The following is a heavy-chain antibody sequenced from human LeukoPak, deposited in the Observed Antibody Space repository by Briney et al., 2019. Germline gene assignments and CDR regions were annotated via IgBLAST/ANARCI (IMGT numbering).Heavy chain of an antibody. CDR1: GFTFSSYG. V-gene: IGHV3-33*06. CDR2: IWHDGSYE. D-gene: IGHD1-26*01. Sequence: PGGFLRLSCAASGFTFSSYGMHWVRQAPGKGLEWVAVIWHDGSYEYYADSVKGRFTISRDSSKNTLYLQMNSLRAEDTAVYYCAKDGVGATSLDCWGQGTLVTVSS. CDR3: AKDGVGATSLDC. J-gene: IGHJ4*02.